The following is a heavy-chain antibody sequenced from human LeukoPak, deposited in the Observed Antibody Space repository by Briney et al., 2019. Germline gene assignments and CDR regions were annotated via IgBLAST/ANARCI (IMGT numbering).Heavy chain of an antibody. D-gene: IGHD5-18*01. CDR2: ISYDGSNK. V-gene: IGHV3-30-3*01. Sequence: GGSLRLSCAASGFTFSSYAMHWVRQAPGKGLEWVAVISYDGSNKYYADSVKGRFTISRDNSKNTLYLQMNSLRAEDTAVYYCARDGVLGGYGHDAFDIWGQGTMVTVSS. CDR1: GFTFSSYA. CDR3: ARDGVLGGYGHDAFDI. J-gene: IGHJ3*02.